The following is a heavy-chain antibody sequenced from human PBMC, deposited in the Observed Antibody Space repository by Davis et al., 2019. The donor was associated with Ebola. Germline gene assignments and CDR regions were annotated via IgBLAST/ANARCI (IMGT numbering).Heavy chain of an antibody. J-gene: IGHJ2*01. CDR2: IYYSGST. Sequence: PSETLSLTCTVSGGSISSYYWSWIRQPPGKGLEWIGYIYYSGSTNYNPSLKSRVTISVDTSKNQFSLKLSSLTAVDTAVYYCARPYGGNEPYWYFDLWGRGTLVTVSS. CDR1: GGSISSYY. CDR3: ARPYGGNEPYWYFDL. D-gene: IGHD1-26*01. V-gene: IGHV4-59*01.